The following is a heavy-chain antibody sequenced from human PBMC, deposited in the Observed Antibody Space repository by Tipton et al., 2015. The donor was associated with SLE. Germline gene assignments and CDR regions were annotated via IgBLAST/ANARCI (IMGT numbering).Heavy chain of an antibody. CDR3: ARVTTGAFDM. Sequence: GSLRLSCAASGFTVSSNSMSWVRQAPGQGLEWVAHTNHDGSSTNYAGSVKGRFTISRDNAKNTLYLQMNSLRAEDTAVYYCARVTTGAFDMWGQGTKVTVSS. J-gene: IGHJ3*02. CDR2: TNHDGSST. CDR1: GFTVSSNS. D-gene: IGHD1-14*01. V-gene: IGHV3-74*01.